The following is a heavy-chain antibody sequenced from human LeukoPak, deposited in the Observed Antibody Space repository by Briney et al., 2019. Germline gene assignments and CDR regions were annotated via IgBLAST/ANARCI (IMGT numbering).Heavy chain of an antibody. V-gene: IGHV3-30-3*01. Sequence: PGGSLRLSCAASGFTFSSYAMYWVRQAPGKGLEWVAVISYDGSNKYYADSVKGRFTISRDNAKNSLYLQMNSLRAEDTAVYYCARVVVDTAMVHDSFTYYFDYWGQGTPVTVSS. D-gene: IGHD5-18*01. J-gene: IGHJ4*02. CDR2: ISYDGSNK. CDR3: ARVVVDTAMVHDSFTYYFDY. CDR1: GFTFSSYA.